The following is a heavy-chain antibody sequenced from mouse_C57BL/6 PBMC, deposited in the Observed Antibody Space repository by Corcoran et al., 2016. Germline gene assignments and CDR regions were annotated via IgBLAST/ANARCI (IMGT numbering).Heavy chain of an antibody. CDR3: ARDYYSNLYYAMDY. Sequence: EVQLQQSGPVLVKPGASVKMSCKASGYTFTDYYMNWVKQSHGKSLEWIGVINPYNGGTSYNQKFKGKATLTVDKSSSTAYMELNSLTSEDSAVYYCARDYYSNLYYAMDYWGQGTSVTVSS. CDR2: INPYNGGT. J-gene: IGHJ4*01. D-gene: IGHD2-5*01. V-gene: IGHV1-19*01. CDR1: GYTFTDYY.